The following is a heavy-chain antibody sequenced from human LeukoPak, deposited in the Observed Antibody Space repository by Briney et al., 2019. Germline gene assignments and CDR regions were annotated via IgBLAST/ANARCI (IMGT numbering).Heavy chain of an antibody. CDR3: ARVYYDSGIDAFDI. CDR1: GGSISSYY. Sequence: SETLSLTCTVSGGSISSYYWSWIRQPAGKGLEWIARIYSSGSTNYNPSLKSRVTMSVDTSKNQFSLKLSSVTAADTAVYYCARVYYDSGIDAFDIWGQGTMVTVSS. V-gene: IGHV4-4*07. D-gene: IGHD3-10*01. J-gene: IGHJ3*02. CDR2: IYSSGST.